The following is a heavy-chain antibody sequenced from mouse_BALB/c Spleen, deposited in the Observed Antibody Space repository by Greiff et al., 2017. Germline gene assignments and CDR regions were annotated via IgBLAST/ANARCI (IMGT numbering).Heavy chain of an antibody. CDR3: ARSGDYDRLYWYFDV. CDR2: ISSGSSTI. CDR1: GFTFSSFG. D-gene: IGHD2-4*01. J-gene: IGHJ1*01. Sequence: EVKLMESGGGLVQPGGSRKLSCAASGFTFSSFGMHWVRQAPEKGLEWVAYISSGSSTIYYADTVKGRFTISRDNPKNTLFLQMNSLRSEDTAMYYCARSGDYDRLYWYFDVWGAGTTVTVSS. V-gene: IGHV5-17*02.